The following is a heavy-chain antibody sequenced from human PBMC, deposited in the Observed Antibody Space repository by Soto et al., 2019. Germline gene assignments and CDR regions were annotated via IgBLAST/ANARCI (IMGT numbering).Heavy chain of an antibody. Sequence: GGSLRLSCEASGFTFSDFYMSWIRQAPGKGLEWLSYISPKSNYREYAESVKGRHTISRDNAKNSLSLQMNSLRVEDTAVYYCVRGGGGGQFDYWGQGTLVTVSS. CDR3: VRGGGGGQFDY. D-gene: IGHD2-21*01. V-gene: IGHV3-11*06. CDR2: ISPKSNYR. CDR1: GFTFSDFY. J-gene: IGHJ4*01.